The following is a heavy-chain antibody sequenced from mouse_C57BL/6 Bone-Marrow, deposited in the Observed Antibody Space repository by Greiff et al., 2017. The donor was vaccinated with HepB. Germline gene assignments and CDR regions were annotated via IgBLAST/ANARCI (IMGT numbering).Heavy chain of an antibody. CDR3: ARDDYGYAMDY. CDR2: IDPSDSYT. J-gene: IGHJ4*01. D-gene: IGHD2-4*01. V-gene: IGHV1-59*01. Sequence: VQLQQPGAELVRPGTSVKLSCKASGYTFTSYWMHWVKQRPGQGLEWIGVIDPSDSYTNYNQKFKGKATLTVDTSSSTAYMQLSSLTSEDSAVYYCARDDYGYAMDYWGQGTSVTVSS. CDR1: GYTFTSYW.